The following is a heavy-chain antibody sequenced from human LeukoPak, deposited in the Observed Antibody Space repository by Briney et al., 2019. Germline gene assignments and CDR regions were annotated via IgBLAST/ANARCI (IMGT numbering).Heavy chain of an antibody. V-gene: IGHV4-4*09. J-gene: IGHJ6*04. CDR2: IYPSGNT. D-gene: IGHD6-13*01. CDR1: AGSITSYY. Sequence: SETLSLTCTVSAGSITSYYWSWIRQPPGKGPEWIGYIYPSGNTKVNPSLKSRVTLSVDTSRNQFSLKLSSVTAADTAVYYCARQGGYSSPFSVWGRGTTVAVSS. CDR3: ARQGGYSSPFSV.